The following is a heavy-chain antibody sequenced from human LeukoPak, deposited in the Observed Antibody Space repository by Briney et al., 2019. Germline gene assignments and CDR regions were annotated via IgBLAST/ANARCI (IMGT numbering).Heavy chain of an antibody. CDR3: ARSNSSSWWGDYYYYMDV. V-gene: IGHV4-39*01. J-gene: IGHJ6*03. CDR1: GGSISSSSYY. CDR2: IYYSGST. Sequence: SETLSLTCTVSGGSISSSSYYWGWIRQPPGKGLEWIGSIYYSGSTYYNPSLMSRVTISVDTSKNQFSLKLSSVTAADTAVYYCARSNSSSWWGDYYYYMDVWGKATTVTVSS. D-gene: IGHD6-13*01.